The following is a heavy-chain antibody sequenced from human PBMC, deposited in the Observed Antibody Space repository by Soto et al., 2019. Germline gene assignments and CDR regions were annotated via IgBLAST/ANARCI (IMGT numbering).Heavy chain of an antibody. CDR3: EREGVYDISVHFFDY. J-gene: IGHJ4*02. D-gene: IGHD3-22*01. Sequence: GGSLRLSCAASGFTFRTSWMHWVRQAPGQGLVWVARMNSDGSTISYADSVKGRFTISRDNSKNTVYLQMSSLRPEDTAVYYCEREGVYDISVHFFDYWGQGALVTVSS. V-gene: IGHV3-74*01. CDR1: GFTFRTSW. CDR2: MNSDGSTI.